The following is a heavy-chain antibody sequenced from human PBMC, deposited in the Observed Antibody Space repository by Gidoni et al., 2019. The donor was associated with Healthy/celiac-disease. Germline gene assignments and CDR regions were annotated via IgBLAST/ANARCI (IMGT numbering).Heavy chain of an antibody. CDR3: ASDHGGGIVVVPVAIFFDY. J-gene: IGHJ4*01. CDR2: ISRSISI. CDR1: GFPLSSYS. Sequence: EVKLVESGGGLVKPGGSLRLACAASGFPLSSYSMNWVRQAPGKGLGWVSSISRSISIYYADAVTGRFTISLDNAQNSLYLQMHRLSAEDTAVYYCASDHGGGIVVVPVAIFFDYLGPRTLVTVSS. V-gene: IGHV3-21*01. D-gene: IGHD2-2*02.